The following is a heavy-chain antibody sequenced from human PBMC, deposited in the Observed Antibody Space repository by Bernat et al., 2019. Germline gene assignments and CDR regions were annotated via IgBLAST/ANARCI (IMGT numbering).Heavy chain of an antibody. Sequence: QVQLVESGGGVVQPGGSLRLSCAAPGFTFRSYGIHWVRQAPGKGLEWVTFIRNDGSDKYYTDSVKGRFTISRDNSKNTVYLQMNSLRAEDSAVYYCAKERDTNPRTYTMDVWGQGTTVTVSS. CDR3: AKERDTNPRTYTMDV. V-gene: IGHV3-30*02. J-gene: IGHJ6*02. CDR2: IRNDGSDK. D-gene: IGHD2-8*01. CDR1: GFTFRSYG.